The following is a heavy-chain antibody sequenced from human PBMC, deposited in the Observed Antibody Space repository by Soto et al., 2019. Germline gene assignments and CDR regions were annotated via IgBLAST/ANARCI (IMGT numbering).Heavy chain of an antibody. CDR3: ASTIFGVGPGYYHDGMDL. V-gene: IGHV1-69*01. J-gene: IGHJ6*02. D-gene: IGHD3-3*01. CDR2: IIPIVGTA. Sequence: QVQLVQSGAEVKKPGSSVKVSCKASGGTFSSYAISWVRQAPGQGLEWMGGIIPIVGTANYAQKFQGRVTITAGESTSTAYMELGSLRSDDTAVEYCASTIFGVGPGYYHDGMDLWGQGTPVTVSS. CDR1: GGTFSSYA.